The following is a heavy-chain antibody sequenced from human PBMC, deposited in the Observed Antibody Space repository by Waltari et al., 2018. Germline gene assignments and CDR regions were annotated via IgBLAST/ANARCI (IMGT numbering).Heavy chain of an antibody. V-gene: IGHV4-59*01. CDR3: ARVGFLELLLHFDY. Sequence: QVQLQESGPGLVKPSETLSLTCTVSGGSISSYYWSWIRQPPGKGLEWIGYIYYSGSTNSNPALRSRVTISVDTSKNQFSLKLSSVTAADTAVYYCARVGFLELLLHFDYWGQGTLVTVSS. J-gene: IGHJ4*02. D-gene: IGHD3-3*01. CDR2: IYYSGST. CDR1: GGSISSYY.